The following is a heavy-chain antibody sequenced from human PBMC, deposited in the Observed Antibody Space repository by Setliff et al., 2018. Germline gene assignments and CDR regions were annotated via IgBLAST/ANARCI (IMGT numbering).Heavy chain of an antibody. Sequence: PGGSLRLSCAASGFTFVNYWMHRVRQAPGKGLVWVSRVNSDGSSTIYADSVKGRFTISRDNSKNTVYLEMNSLRAEDTAVYYCAKRGPYCSGGTCHYYFDYWGQGTLVTVSS. CDR2: VNSDGSST. J-gene: IGHJ4*02. D-gene: IGHD2-15*01. V-gene: IGHV3-74*01. CDR3: AKRGPYCSGGTCHYYFDY. CDR1: GFTFVNYW.